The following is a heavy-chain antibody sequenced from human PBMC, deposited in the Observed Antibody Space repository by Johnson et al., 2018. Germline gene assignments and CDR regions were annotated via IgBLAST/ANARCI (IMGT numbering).Heavy chain of an antibody. D-gene: IGHD5-18*01. CDR3: ARDRTLDSYGFPYYYYYMDV. J-gene: IGHJ6*03. CDR1: GFTFSSYS. V-gene: IGHV3-21*01. Sequence: VQLVESGGGLVKPGGSLRLSCAASGFTFSSYSMNWVRQAPGKGLEWVSSISSSSSYIYYADSVKGRFTISRDNAKNSLYLQMNSLIAEDTAVYYCARDRTLDSYGFPYYYYYMDVWGKGTTVTVSS. CDR2: ISSSSSYI.